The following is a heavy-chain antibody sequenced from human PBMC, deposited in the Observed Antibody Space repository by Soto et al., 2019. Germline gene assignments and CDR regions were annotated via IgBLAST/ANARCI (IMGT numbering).Heavy chain of an antibody. CDR1: GFTFSSYS. V-gene: IGHV3-21*01. D-gene: IGHD4-17*01. CDR2: ISSSSSYI. CDR3: ARDDYGGIWYFDL. Sequence: GGSLRLSCAASGFTFSSYSMNWVRQAPGKGLEWVSSISSSSSYIYYADSVKGRFTISRDNAKNSLYLQMNSLRAEDTAVYYCARDDYGGIWYFDLWGRGTLVTVSS. J-gene: IGHJ2*01.